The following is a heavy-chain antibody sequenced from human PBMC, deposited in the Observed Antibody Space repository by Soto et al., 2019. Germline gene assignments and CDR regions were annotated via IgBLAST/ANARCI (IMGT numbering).Heavy chain of an antibody. D-gene: IGHD1-7*01. V-gene: IGHV1-69*18. CDR2: IIPISGAA. J-gene: IGHJ4*02. Sequence: QVQLVQSGAEVKKPGSSVKVSCKASGGTFSNYVVNWVRQAPGQGLEWMGRIIPISGAANYAQKFQGRVTITADESTSTSYMELSSLRSEDTAVYYCARDMTRTVVTYFDFWGQGTLVTVSS. CDR1: GGTFSNYV. CDR3: ARDMTRTVVTYFDF.